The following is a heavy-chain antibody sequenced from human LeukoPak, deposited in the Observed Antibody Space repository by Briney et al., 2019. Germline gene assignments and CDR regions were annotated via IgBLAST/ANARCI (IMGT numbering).Heavy chain of an antibody. D-gene: IGHD3-22*01. CDR1: GGSISSYY. CDR3: ARRTYYYDS. J-gene: IGHJ4*02. CDR2: IYYSGST. Sequence: PSETLSLTCTVSGGSISSYYWSWIRQPPGKGLEWIGYIYYSGSTNYNPSLKSRVTISVDTSKNQFSLKLSSVTAADTAVYYCARRTYYYDSWGQGTLVTVSS. V-gene: IGHV4-59*08.